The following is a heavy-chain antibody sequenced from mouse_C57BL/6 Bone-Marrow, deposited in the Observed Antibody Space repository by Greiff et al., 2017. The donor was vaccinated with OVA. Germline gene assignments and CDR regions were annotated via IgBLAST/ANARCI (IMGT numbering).Heavy chain of an antibody. CDR3: ASYGSSPYWYFDV. D-gene: IGHD1-1*01. CDR1: GYTFTSYW. V-gene: IGHV1-64*01. J-gene: IGHJ1*03. CDR2: IHPNSGST. Sequence: QVQLQQPGAELVKPGASVKLSCKASGYTFTSYWMHWVKQRPGQGLEWIGMIHPNSGSTNYNEKFKSKATLTVDKSSSTAYMQLSSLTSEDSAVYDCASYGSSPYWYFDVWGKGTTVTVSS.